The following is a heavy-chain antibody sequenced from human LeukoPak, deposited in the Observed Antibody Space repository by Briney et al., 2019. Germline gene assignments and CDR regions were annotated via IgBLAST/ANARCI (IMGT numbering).Heavy chain of an antibody. CDR1: GGSISSGGYS. J-gene: IGHJ4*02. CDR3: ARAVNGRGDYGTYFDY. Sequence: PSETLSLTCAVSGGSISSGGYSWSWIRQPPGKGLEWIGYIYHSGSTYYNPFLKSRVTISVDRSKNQFSLKLSSVTAADTAVYYCARAVNGRGDYGTYFDYWGQGTLVTVSS. V-gene: IGHV4-30-2*01. D-gene: IGHD4-17*01. CDR2: IYHSGST.